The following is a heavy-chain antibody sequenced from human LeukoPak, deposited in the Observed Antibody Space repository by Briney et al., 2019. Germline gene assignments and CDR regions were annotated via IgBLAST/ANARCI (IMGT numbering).Heavy chain of an antibody. D-gene: IGHD1-1*01. V-gene: IGHV3-74*01. Sequence: GGSLRLSCAASGFTFSNYWLHWVRQAPGKGLVWVSRIDSDGSSSSYADSVKGRFTISRDNAKNTLYLQMNSLRAEDTAVYYCTKGGTTLYDYWGQGTLVTVSS. J-gene: IGHJ4*02. CDR1: GFTFSNYW. CDR3: TKGGTTLYDY. CDR2: IDSDGSSS.